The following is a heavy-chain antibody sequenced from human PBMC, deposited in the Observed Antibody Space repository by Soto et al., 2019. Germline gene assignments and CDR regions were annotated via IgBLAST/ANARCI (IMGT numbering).Heavy chain of an antibody. Sequence: EVQLVESGGGLVQPGGSLRLSCAASGFTFSSYSMNWVRQAPGKGLEWVSYISSSSSTIYYADSVKGRFTISRDNAKNSLYLQMNSLRDEDTAVYYCAREGVEMATGNLNGMDVWGQGTTVTVSS. CDR3: AREGVEMATGNLNGMDV. J-gene: IGHJ6*02. V-gene: IGHV3-48*02. CDR2: ISSSSSTI. D-gene: IGHD5-12*01. CDR1: GFTFSSYS.